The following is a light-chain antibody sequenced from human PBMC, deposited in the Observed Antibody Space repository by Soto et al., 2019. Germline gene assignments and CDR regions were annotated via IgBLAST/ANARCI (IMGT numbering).Light chain of an antibody. CDR2: HTS. Sequence: GLSLSLSTLPSKPRERASLSCRASQTVNSRLALYQHKPGQAPRLLIYHTSNRATGIPARFSGSGSGTDFTLTTSSLEPEDFAVYYCQHRNIMPFSLCPGSIVAIK. J-gene: IGKJ3*01. CDR1: QTVNSR. V-gene: IGKV3-11*01. CDR3: QHRNIMPFS.